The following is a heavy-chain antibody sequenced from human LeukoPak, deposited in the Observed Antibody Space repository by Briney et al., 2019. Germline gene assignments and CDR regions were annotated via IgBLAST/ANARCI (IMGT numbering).Heavy chain of an antibody. Sequence: SETLSLTCTVSGGSISSYYWSWIRHPPGKGLEWIGYIYYSGSTNYNPSLKSRVTISVDTSKNQFSLKLSSVTAADTAAYYCARIGSSWENYFDYWGQGTLVTVSS. CDR2: IYYSGST. D-gene: IGHD6-13*01. V-gene: IGHV4-59*01. CDR1: GGSISSYY. CDR3: ARIGSSWENYFDY. J-gene: IGHJ4*02.